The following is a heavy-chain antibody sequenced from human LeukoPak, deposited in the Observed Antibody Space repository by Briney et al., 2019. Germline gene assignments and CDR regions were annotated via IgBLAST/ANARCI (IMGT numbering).Heavy chain of an antibody. V-gene: IGHV4-34*01. J-gene: IGHJ4*02. D-gene: IGHD1-7*01. CDR2: INHSGST. Sequence: SETLSLTCAVYGGSFSGYYWSWIRQPPGKGLEWIGEINHSGSTNYNPSLKSRVTISVDTSKNQSSLKLSSVTAADTAVYYCARDPGTTPSYWGQGTLVTVSS. CDR3: ARDPGTTPSY. CDR1: GGSFSGYY.